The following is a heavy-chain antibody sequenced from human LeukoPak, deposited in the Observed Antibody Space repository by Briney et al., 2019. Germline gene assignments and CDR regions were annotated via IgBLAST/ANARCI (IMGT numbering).Heavy chain of an antibody. CDR3: ARDGRTTVVTWANDY. D-gene: IGHD4-23*01. CDR2: ISSSGSTI. J-gene: IGHJ4*02. CDR1: GFTFSDYY. Sequence: GGSLRLSCAASGFTFSDYYMSWIRQAPGKGLDWVSYISSSGSTIYYADSVKGRFTISRDNAKNSLYLQMDSLRAEDTAVYYCARDGRTTVVTWANDYWGQGTLVTVSS. V-gene: IGHV3-11*04.